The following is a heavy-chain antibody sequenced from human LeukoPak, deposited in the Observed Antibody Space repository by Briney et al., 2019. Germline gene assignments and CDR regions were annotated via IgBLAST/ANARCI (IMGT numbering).Heavy chain of an antibody. CDR3: AKGASGSFNADY. CDR1: GFTFSSYA. D-gene: IGHD1-26*01. V-gene: IGHV3-23*01. CDR2: ISAGGGST. J-gene: IGHJ4*02. Sequence: GGSLRLSCSASGFTFSSYAMHWVRQAPGKGLEWVSSISAGGGSTYYADSVKGRFAISRDNSKNTVYLQMNSLRTEDTAVYYCAKGASGSFNADYWGQGTLVTVSS.